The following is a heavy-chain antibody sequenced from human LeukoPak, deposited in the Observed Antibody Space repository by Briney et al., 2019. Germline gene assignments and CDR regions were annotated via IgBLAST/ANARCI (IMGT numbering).Heavy chain of an antibody. V-gene: IGHV4-31*03. J-gene: IGHJ5*02. CDR2: IYYSGST. D-gene: IGHD7-27*01. CDR3: ARDGRNWGKRGQWNWFDP. Sequence: SETLSLTCTVSGGSISSGVYYWSWIRQHPGKGLEWIGYIYYSGSTYYNPSLKSRVTISVDTSKNQFSLKLSSVTAADTAVYYCARDGRNWGKRGQWNWFDPWGQGTLVTVSS. CDR1: GGSISSGVYY.